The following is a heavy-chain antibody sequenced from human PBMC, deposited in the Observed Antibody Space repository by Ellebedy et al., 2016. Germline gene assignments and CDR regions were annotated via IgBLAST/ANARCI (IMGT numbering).Heavy chain of an antibody. CDR3: ASTKGYFQH. CDR2: IKQDGSDT. CDR1: AFTFSSYW. J-gene: IGHJ1*01. V-gene: IGHV3-7*02. Sequence: GESLKISXVASAFTFSSYWMSWVRQAPGKGLEWVANIKQDGSDTYYVDSVKGRFTISRDNAKNSLYLQMNSLRAEDAAVYYCASTKGYFQHWGQGTLVTVSS.